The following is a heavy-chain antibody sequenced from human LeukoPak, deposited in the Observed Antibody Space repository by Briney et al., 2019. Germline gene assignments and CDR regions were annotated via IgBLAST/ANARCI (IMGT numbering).Heavy chain of an antibody. J-gene: IGHJ3*02. CDR3: ASRTNSSGAFDI. V-gene: IGHV3-23*01. CDR1: GFTFIRYA. D-gene: IGHD6-25*01. Sequence: GESLRLSCAASGFTFIRYAMTWVRQAPGKGLEWVSSISGSGGSTYHADSVRGRFTISRDNSRNTLYLQMKSLKADDTAVYYCASRTNSSGAFDIWGHGTMVTVSS. CDR2: ISGSGGST.